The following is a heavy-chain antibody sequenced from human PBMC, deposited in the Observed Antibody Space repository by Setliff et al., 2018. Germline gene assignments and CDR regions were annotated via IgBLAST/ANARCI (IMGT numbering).Heavy chain of an antibody. V-gene: IGHV4-31*03. J-gene: IGHJ3*02. Sequence: TLSLTCTVSGGSISSGGYYWRWIRQHPGKGLEWIGYIYYSGSTYYNPSLKSRVTISVDTSKNQFSLKLSSVTAADTAVYYCARDRRIVGARHAFDIWGQGTMVTVSS. CDR2: IYYSGST. CDR3: ARDRRIVGARHAFDI. CDR1: GGSISSGGYY. D-gene: IGHD1-26*01.